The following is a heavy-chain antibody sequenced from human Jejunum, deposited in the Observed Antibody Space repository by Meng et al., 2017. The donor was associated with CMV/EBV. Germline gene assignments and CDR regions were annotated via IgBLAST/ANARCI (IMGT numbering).Heavy chain of an antibody. Sequence: CKASGDTFTGSYMHWVRQAPGQGPEWMRWINPNSGDTTYPQQFQGRVTMTRDTSISTAYMELSSLRSDDTAVYYCATSSSGFDFWTDYWGQGTLVTVSS. V-gene: IGHV1-2*02. CDR1: GDTFTGSY. CDR3: ATSSSGFDFWTDY. D-gene: IGHD5-12*01. J-gene: IGHJ4*02. CDR2: INPNSGDT.